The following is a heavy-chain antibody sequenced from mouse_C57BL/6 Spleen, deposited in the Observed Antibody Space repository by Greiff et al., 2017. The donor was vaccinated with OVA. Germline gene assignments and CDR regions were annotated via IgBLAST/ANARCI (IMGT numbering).Heavy chain of an antibody. CDR2: ISSGSSTI. CDR3: AGNWDDAMDY. Sequence: DVHLVESGGGLVKPGGSLKLSCAASGFTFSDYGMHWVRQAPEKGLEWVAYISSGSSTIYYADTVKGRFTISRDNAKNTLFLQMTSLRSEDTAMYYCAGNWDDAMDYWGQGTSVTVSS. D-gene: IGHD4-1*02. J-gene: IGHJ4*01. CDR1: GFTFSDYG. V-gene: IGHV5-17*01.